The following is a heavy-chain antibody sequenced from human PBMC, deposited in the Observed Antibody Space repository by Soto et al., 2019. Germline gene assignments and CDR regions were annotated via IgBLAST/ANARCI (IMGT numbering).Heavy chain of an antibody. J-gene: IGHJ6*02. CDR3: ARGAATTSYYIFDV. D-gene: IGHD2-15*01. Sequence: ASVNVSCKASGYTFTAYYMLWVRQAPAPGPEWMEWIRGNRGGTYNAQKFQGRVAMTMDTSTRTAYMELSRLKSDDTAVYFCARGAATTSYYIFDVWGQGTTVTVSS. CDR2: IRGNRGGT. CDR1: GYTFTAYY. V-gene: IGHV1-2*02.